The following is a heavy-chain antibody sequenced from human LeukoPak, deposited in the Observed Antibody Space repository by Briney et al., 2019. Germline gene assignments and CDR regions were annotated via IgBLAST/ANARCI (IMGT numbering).Heavy chain of an antibody. CDR3: ARTHAIAVAGSWGVNWFDP. CDR2: IKYDGSDK. CDR1: GFLFSSYW. Sequence: GGSLRLSCAASGFLFSSYWMSWVRQAPGKGLEWIANIKYDGSDKFYVDSVKGRFSVSRDNAKNSLYLQMTSLRVEDTAVYYCARTHAIAVAGSWGVNWFDPWGQGTLVTVSS. J-gene: IGHJ5*02. D-gene: IGHD6-19*01. V-gene: IGHV3-7*01.